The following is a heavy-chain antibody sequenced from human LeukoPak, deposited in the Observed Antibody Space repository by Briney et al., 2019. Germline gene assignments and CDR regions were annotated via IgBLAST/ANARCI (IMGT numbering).Heavy chain of an antibody. D-gene: IGHD5-24*01. V-gene: IGHV1-18*01. Sequence: ASVKVSCKASDYTFTTYGISWVRQAPGQGLEWMGWISTYNGNTNYAQKLQGRVTMTTDTSTSTAYMELRSLRSDDTAVYHCARGSATRADYWGQGTLVTVSS. J-gene: IGHJ4*02. CDR1: DYTFTTYG. CDR3: ARGSATRADY. CDR2: ISTYNGNT.